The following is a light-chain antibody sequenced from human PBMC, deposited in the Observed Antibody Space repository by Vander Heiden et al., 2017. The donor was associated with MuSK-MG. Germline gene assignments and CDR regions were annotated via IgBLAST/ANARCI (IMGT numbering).Light chain of an antibody. V-gene: IGLV1-44*01. CDR1: TSNLGSST. CDR2: KDE. J-gene: IGLJ1*01. CDR3: AAWDASRTAYV. Sequence: QSVLPQPPSASGTPGQRVTIFCYGSTSNLGSSTVSWSQQFPGTAPHHLISKDELRHAGGPDRFSGAKCCTSAALASSGLRAEDEADYFCAAWDASRTAYVFGTGTKVSVL.